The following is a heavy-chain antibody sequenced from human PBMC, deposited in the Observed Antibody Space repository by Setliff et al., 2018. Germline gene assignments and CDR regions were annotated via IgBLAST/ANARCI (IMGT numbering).Heavy chain of an antibody. CDR1: GFTFSDYS. CDR3: AKNCGGDCYSVAFEI. CDR2: ISSSSRYI. J-gene: IGHJ3*02. Sequence: PGGSLRLSCAASGFTFSDYSMNWVRQAPGKGLEWVSSISSSSRYIYYGVSVKGRFTISRDNTKNSLYLQMNSLRAEDTAVYYCAKNCGGDCYSVAFEIWGQGTMVTVSS. D-gene: IGHD2-21*02. V-gene: IGHV3-21*01.